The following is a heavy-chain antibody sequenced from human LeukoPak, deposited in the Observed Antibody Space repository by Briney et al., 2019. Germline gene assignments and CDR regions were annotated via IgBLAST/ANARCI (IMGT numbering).Heavy chain of an antibody. Sequence: GESLKISCKGSGYSFTSYWIGWVRHMPGKGLEWMGSIYPGDSDTRSSPSFQGQVTISVDKSINTAYLQWSSLKASDTAMYYCARQPDSGLWFGEFDYWGQGTLVTVSS. CDR3: ARQPDSGLWFGEFDY. V-gene: IGHV5-51*01. CDR1: GYSFTSYW. D-gene: IGHD3-10*01. CDR2: IYPGDSDT. J-gene: IGHJ4*02.